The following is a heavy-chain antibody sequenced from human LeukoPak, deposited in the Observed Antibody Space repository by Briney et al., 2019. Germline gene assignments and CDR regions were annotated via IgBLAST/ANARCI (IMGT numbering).Heavy chain of an antibody. V-gene: IGHV4-39*01. CDR2: IYYSGST. J-gene: IGHJ4*02. CDR3: ARQRTRVAPMYYFDY. D-gene: IGHD2-2*01. Sequence: SETLSLTCTVPGGSISSSSHYWGWIRQPPGKGLEWIVSIYYSGSTYYNPSLKSRVTISVDTSKNQFSLKLSSVTAADTAVYYSARQRTRVAPMYYFDYWGQGTLVTVSS. CDR1: GGSISSSSHY.